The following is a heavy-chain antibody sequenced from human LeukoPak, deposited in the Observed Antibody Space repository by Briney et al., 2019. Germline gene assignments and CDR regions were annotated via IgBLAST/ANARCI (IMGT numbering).Heavy chain of an antibody. J-gene: IGHJ4*02. CDR1: GFTFSSYE. CDR3: AKDLSPGVY. Sequence: PGGSLRLSCAASGFTFSSYEMNWVRQAPGKGLEWVSYISSSGSTIYYADSVKGRFTISRDNSKNTLYLQMNSLRAEDTAVYYCAKDLSPGVYWGQGTLVTVSS. V-gene: IGHV3-48*03. CDR2: ISSSGSTI.